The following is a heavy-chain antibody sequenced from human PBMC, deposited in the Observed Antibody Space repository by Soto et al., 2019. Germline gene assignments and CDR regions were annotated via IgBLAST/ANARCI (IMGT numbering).Heavy chain of an antibody. CDR1: GDSVSSNSAA. CDR3: ARGGHGMIGVVTPYGMDV. V-gene: IGHV6-1*01. Sequence: PSQTLSLTCAISGDSVSSNSAAWNWIRQSPSRGLEWLGRTYYRSRWYNDYAVSVRSRITVNADTSKNQFSLHLNSVTPEDTAVYYCARGGHGMIGVVTPYGMDVWGQGTTVTVSS. D-gene: IGHD3-22*01. J-gene: IGHJ6*02. CDR2: TYYRSRWYN.